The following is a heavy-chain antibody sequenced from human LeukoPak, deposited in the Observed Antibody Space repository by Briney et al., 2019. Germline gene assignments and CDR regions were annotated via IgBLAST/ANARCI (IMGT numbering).Heavy chain of an antibody. CDR3: AKARYGSGSYDGMDV. D-gene: IGHD3-10*01. V-gene: IGHV3-23*01. CDR2: IRGSGGST. CDR1: GFTFSSYA. Sequence: GGSLRLSCAASGFTFSSYAMSWVRQAPGKGLEWVSAIRGSGGSTYYADSVKGRFTISRDNSKNTLYLQMNSLSAEDTAVYYCAKARYGSGSYDGMDVWGQGTTVTVSS. J-gene: IGHJ6*02.